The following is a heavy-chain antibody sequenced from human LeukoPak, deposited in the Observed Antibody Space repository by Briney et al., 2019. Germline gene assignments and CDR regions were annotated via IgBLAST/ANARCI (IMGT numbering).Heavy chain of an antibody. D-gene: IGHD2-15*01. J-gene: IGHJ4*02. CDR3: AKGSGRRQLVYFDY. CDR2: ISRSSGYT. Sequence: GGSLRLSCEASGLTFSGYAMTWVRKAPGKELKGFSGISRSSGYTYYVDSVRGRFTISRDNSMNTLYLQMNYLTVADTAVYYCAKGSGRRQLVYFDYWGQGALVTVSS. V-gene: IGHV3-23*01. CDR1: GLTFSGYA.